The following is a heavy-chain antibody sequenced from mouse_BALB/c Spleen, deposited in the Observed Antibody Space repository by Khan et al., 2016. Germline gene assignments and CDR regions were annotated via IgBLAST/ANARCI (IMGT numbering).Heavy chain of an antibody. J-gene: IGHJ3*01. D-gene: IGHD4-1*01. CDR3: SGYWDSY. CDR1: GYTFTSYW. Sequence: QVQLKQSGAELAKPGATVKMSCKASGYTFTSYWMHWVKQRPGQGLEWIGYINPSTGYTEYNQKFKDKATLTADKSSSTAYMQLSSLSSEDSAVYYCSGYWDSYWGQGTLVTVSA. V-gene: IGHV1-7*01. CDR2: INPSTGYT.